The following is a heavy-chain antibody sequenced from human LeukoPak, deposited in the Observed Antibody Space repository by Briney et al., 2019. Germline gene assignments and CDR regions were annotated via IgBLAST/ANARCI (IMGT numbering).Heavy chain of an antibody. CDR1: GGTFSSYA. CDR2: IIPIFGTA. V-gene: IGHV1-69*13. J-gene: IGHJ6*02. Sequence: GASVKVSCKASGGTFSSYAISWVRQAPGQGLEWMGGIIPIFGTANYAQKFQGRVTITADGSTSTAYMELSSLRSEDTAVYYCARNPLDCSGGSCYHYGMDVWGQGTTVTVSS. CDR3: ARNPLDCSGGSCYHYGMDV. D-gene: IGHD2-15*01.